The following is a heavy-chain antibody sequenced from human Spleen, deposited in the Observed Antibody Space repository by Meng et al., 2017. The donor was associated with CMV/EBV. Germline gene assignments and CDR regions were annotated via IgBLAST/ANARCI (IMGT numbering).Heavy chain of an antibody. CDR3: ARVLVVPAAAFDY. CDR1: GYTFTSYD. D-gene: IGHD2-2*01. Sequence: ASVKVSCKASGYTFTSYDINWVRQATGQGLEWMGWMNPNSGNTGYAQKFQGRVTMTRNTSISTAYMELSSLRSEDTAVYYCARVLVVPAAAFDYWGQGTLVTVSS. J-gene: IGHJ4*02. CDR2: MNPNSGNT. V-gene: IGHV1-8*01.